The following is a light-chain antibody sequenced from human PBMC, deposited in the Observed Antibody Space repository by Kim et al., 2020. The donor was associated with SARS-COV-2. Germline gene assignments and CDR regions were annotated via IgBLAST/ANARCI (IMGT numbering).Light chain of an antibody. CDR3: CSYAGTWV. V-gene: IGLV2-11*03. Sequence: SPGQSVTISCTGTNSDVGGYNSVSWYQQHPDKAPKLMIYDVSKRPSGVPDRFSGSKSGITASLTISGLQADDEADYYCCSYAGTWVFGGGTQLTVL. J-gene: IGLJ3*02. CDR2: DVS. CDR1: NSDVGGYNS.